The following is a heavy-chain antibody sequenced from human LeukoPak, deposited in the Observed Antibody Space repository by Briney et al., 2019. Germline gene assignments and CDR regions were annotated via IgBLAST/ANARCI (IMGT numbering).Heavy chain of an antibody. D-gene: IGHD3-22*01. Sequence: GGSLRLSCAASGFTFSSYGMHWVRQAPGKGLEWVAFIRYDGSNKYYADSVKGRFTISRDNSKNTLYLQMNSLRADDTAVYYCAKDVLGSGYGYFDYWGQGTLVTVSS. CDR3: AKDVLGSGYGYFDY. CDR2: IRYDGSNK. J-gene: IGHJ4*02. CDR1: GFTFSSYG. V-gene: IGHV3-30*02.